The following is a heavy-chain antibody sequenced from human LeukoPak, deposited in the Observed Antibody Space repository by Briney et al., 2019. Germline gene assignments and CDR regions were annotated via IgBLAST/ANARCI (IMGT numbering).Heavy chain of an antibody. CDR3: ARDPYYDSSPDY. D-gene: IGHD3-22*01. J-gene: IGHJ4*02. V-gene: IGHV1-18*01. CDR2: ISAYNGNT. Sequence: GASVKVSCKASGYTFTSYGISWVRQAPGQGLEWMGWISAYNGNTNYAQKLQGRVAMITDTSTSTAYMELRSLRSDDTAVYYCARDPYYDSSPDYWGQGTLVTVSS. CDR1: GYTFTSYG.